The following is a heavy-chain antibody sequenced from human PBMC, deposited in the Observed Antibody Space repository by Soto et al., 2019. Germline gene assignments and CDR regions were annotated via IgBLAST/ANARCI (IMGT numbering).Heavy chain of an antibody. V-gene: IGHV1-69*13. Sequence: SVKVSCKASGGTFSSYAISWVRQAPGQGLEWMGGIIPIFGTANYAQRFQGRVTITADESTSTAYMELSSLRSEDTAVYYCARALSDYYDSSGSNPKVFDPWGQGTLVTVSS. J-gene: IGHJ5*02. D-gene: IGHD3-22*01. CDR1: GGTFSSYA. CDR3: ARALSDYYDSSGSNPKVFDP. CDR2: IIPIFGTA.